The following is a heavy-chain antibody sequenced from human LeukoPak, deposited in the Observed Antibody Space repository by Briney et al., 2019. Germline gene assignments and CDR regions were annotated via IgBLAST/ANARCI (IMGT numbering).Heavy chain of an antibody. Sequence: SETLSLTCSVSGDSVSRSDSYWDWIRQPPGKGLEWIGTIYYSGRTYYSPSLKSRVTMSVDTSKNQFSLKLSSVTAADTAVYYCARDYEGWGKTDVFDIWGQGTMVTVSS. D-gene: IGHD3-16*01. CDR2: IYYSGRT. V-gene: IGHV4-39*07. CDR1: GDSVSRSDSY. J-gene: IGHJ3*02. CDR3: ARDYEGWGKTDVFDI.